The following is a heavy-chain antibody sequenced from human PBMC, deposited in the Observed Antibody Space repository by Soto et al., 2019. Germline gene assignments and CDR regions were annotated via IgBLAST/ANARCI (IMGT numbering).Heavy chain of an antibody. D-gene: IGHD4-17*01. V-gene: IGHV3-33*01. CDR1: GFTFSNYG. J-gene: IGHJ4*02. Sequence: QVQLVESGGGVVQPGRSLRLSCAAAGFTFSNYGMHWVRQAPGKGLEWVAVIWYGGSDKYYANSVKGRFTISRDNSKNTLYLQMNSLRAEDTAVYYCARDNYGGNSRFDSWGQGTLVTVSS. CDR2: IWYGGSDK. CDR3: ARDNYGGNSRFDS.